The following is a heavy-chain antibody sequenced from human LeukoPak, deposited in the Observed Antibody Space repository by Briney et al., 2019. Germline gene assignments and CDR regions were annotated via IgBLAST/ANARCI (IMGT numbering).Heavy chain of an antibody. V-gene: IGHV3-30*04. D-gene: IGHD3-9*01. CDR1: GFTFSSYA. J-gene: IGHJ3*02. Sequence: QPGGSLRLSCAASGFTFSSYAMNWVRQAPGKGLEWVAVISYDGSNKYYADSVKGRFTISRDNSKNTLYLQMNSLRAEDTAVYYCARALGELLRYFDWLLGSDAFDIWGQGTMVTVSS. CDR2: ISYDGSNK. CDR3: ARALGELLRYFDWLLGSDAFDI.